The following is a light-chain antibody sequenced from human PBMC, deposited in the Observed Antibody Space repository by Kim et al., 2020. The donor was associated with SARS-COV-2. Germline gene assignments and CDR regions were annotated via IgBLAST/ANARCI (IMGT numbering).Light chain of an antibody. CDR1: QDIRND. V-gene: IGKV1-17*01. Sequence: ASVGDGVTITGRPRQDIRNDLGWYQQKPGRAPKRLIYGASSLRSGVPSRFSGSGSWTEFPLTISSVQPEDFASYFCLQHSTYPITSGQGTRLEIK. J-gene: IGKJ5*01. CDR3: LQHSTYPIT. CDR2: GAS.